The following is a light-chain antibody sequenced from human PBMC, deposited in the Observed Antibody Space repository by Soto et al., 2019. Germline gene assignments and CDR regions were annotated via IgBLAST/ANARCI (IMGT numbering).Light chain of an antibody. CDR3: QHYNSYSEA. CDR2: AAS. CDR1: QSISSW. V-gene: IGKV1-5*01. Sequence: DIQMTQSPSILSASVGDRVTITCRASQSISSWLAWYQQKPGKAPNLLIYAASSLQSGVPSRFSGSGSETDFTLTISSLQPEDFATYYCQHYNSYSEAFGQGTKVDIK. J-gene: IGKJ1*01.